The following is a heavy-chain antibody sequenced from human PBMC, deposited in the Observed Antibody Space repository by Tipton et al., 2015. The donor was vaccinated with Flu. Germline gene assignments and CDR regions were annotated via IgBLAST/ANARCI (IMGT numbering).Heavy chain of an antibody. V-gene: IGHV4-39*07. J-gene: IGHJ2*01. CDR2: FHSTGSIYNAKT. CDR3: GAVTPGHWYFDL. D-gene: IGHD4-17*01. CDR1: GGSISRTPAF. Sequence: TLSLTCSVSGGSISRTPAFWGWVRQPPGKRPEWIAAFHSTGSIYNAKTYFNSSLNSRVTISTDASKNQFSLTLTSVTAADTAVYYCGAVTPGHWYFDLWGRGTLVTVSS.